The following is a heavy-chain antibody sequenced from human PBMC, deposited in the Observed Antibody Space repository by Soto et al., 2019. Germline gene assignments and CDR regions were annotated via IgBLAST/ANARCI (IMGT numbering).Heavy chain of an antibody. D-gene: IGHD5-18*01. J-gene: IGHJ5*02. V-gene: IGHV4-4*02. Sequence: QVQLQESGPGLVKPSGTLSLTCAVSGGSISSANWWSWVRQPPGKGLEWIGEIYHSGSTYYNPSLKSRVTISVDTSKNQFSLRLSSVTAADTAVYYCARGSGYSYAYWFDPWGQGTLVTVSS. CDR1: GGSISSANW. CDR3: ARGSGYSYAYWFDP. CDR2: IYHSGST.